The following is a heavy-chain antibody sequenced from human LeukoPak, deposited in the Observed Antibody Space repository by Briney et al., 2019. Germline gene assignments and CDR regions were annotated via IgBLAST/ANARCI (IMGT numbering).Heavy chain of an antibody. J-gene: IGHJ5*02. V-gene: IGHV1-69*06. CDR1: GGTFSSYA. D-gene: IGHD6-13*01. Sequence: GASVKVSCKASGGTFSSYAISWVRQAPGHGLEWMGGIIPIFGTANYAQKFQGRVTITADKSTSTAYMELSSLRSEDTAVYYCARRLSSSWLSHNWFDPWGQGTLVTASS. CDR2: IIPIFGTA. CDR3: ARRLSSSWLSHNWFDP.